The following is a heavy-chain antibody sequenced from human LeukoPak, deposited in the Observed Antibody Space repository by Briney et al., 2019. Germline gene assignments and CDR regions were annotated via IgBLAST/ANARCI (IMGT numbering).Heavy chain of an antibody. CDR2: INHSGST. V-gene: IGHV4-39*07. Sequence: SETLSLTCTVSGGSISSGDYYWSWIRQPPGKGLEWIGEINHSGSTNYNPSLKSRVTISVDTSKNQFSLKLSSVTAADTAVYYCARGGLRYFDWFPRYWGQGTLVTVSS. CDR3: ARGGLRYFDWFPRY. J-gene: IGHJ4*02. CDR1: GGSISSGDYY. D-gene: IGHD3-9*01.